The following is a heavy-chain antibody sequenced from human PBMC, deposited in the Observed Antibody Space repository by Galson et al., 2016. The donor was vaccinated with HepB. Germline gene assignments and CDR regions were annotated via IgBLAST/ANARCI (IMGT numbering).Heavy chain of an antibody. D-gene: IGHD5-18*01. J-gene: IGHJ4*02. CDR3: ASQQLWPSFDY. CDR1: GFTFSSYV. V-gene: IGHV3-23*01. CDR2: IVGSGGTT. Sequence: SLRLSCAASGFTFSSYVMSWVRQAPGQGLEWVSGIVGSGGTTYYAESVQGRFIVSRDNSKNILHLQMDSPRVEDTAIYYCASQQLWPSFDYWGQGILVTVSS.